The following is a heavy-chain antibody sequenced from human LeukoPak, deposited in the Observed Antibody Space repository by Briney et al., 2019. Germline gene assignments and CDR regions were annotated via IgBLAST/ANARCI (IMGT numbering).Heavy chain of an antibody. J-gene: IGHJ5*02. Sequence: GASVKVSCKASGYTFTGYYMHRVRQAPGQGLEWMGRINPNSGGTNYAQKFQGRVTMTRDTSISTAYMELSRLRSDDTAVYYCARLDSIAPVIAAGTTTNNWFDPWGQGTLVTVSS. V-gene: IGHV1-2*06. CDR2: INPNSGGT. D-gene: IGHD6-13*01. CDR1: GYTFTGYY. CDR3: ARLDSIAPVIAAGTTTNNWFDP.